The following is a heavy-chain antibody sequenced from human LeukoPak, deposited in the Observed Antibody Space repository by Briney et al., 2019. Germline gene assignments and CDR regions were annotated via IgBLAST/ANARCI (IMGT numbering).Heavy chain of an antibody. D-gene: IGHD1-26*01. V-gene: IGHV1-69*13. CDR2: IIPIFGTA. Sequence: ASVKVSCKASGGTFSSYAISWVRQAPGQGLEWMGGIIPIFGTANYAQKFQGRDTITADESTSTAYMELSSLRSEDTAVYYCARDGIVGATRGNFDPWGQGTLVTVSS. CDR3: ARDGIVGATRGNFDP. J-gene: IGHJ5*02. CDR1: GGTFSSYA.